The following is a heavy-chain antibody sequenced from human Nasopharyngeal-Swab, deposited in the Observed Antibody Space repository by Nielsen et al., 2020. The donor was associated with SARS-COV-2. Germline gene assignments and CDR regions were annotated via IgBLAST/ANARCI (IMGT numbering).Heavy chain of an antibody. CDR1: GFTFSLYT. CDR3: ARDTPAMFAY. J-gene: IGHJ4*02. V-gene: IGHV3-21*01. Sequence: GVLKISCAASGFTFSLYTMNWVRQAPGKGLEWVSAISSTGDYIYYAASVKGRFTISRDNAKKSVYLQMNSLRAEDTAVYYCARDTPAMFAYWGQGTLVTVSS. CDR2: ISSTGDYI.